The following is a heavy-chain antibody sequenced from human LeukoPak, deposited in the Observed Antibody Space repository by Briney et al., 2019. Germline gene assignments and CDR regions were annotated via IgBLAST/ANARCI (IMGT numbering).Heavy chain of an antibody. J-gene: IGHJ4*02. Sequence: GGSLRLSCAASGFTFSSYSTNWVRQAPGKGLEWVSSISTSSSYIYYADSVKGRFTISRDNAKNSLYVQMDSLRAEDTAVYYCARDRWLQSQRYFDYWGQGILVTVSS. CDR2: ISTSSSYI. CDR3: ARDRWLQSQRYFDY. D-gene: IGHD5-24*01. V-gene: IGHV3-21*01. CDR1: GFTFSSYS.